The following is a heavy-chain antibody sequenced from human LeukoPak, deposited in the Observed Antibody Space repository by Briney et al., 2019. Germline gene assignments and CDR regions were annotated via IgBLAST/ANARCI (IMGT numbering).Heavy chain of an antibody. CDR1: GGSISSYY. V-gene: IGHV4-59*13. J-gene: IGHJ4*02. D-gene: IGHD3-10*01. Sequence: SETLSLTCTVSGGSISSYYWGWIRQPPGKGLEWIGYIYYSGSTNYNPSLKSRVTISVDTSKNQFSLKLSSVTAADTAVYYCARGYGSGSYGGYYFDYWGQGTLVTVSS. CDR3: ARGYGSGSYGGYYFDY. CDR2: IYYSGST.